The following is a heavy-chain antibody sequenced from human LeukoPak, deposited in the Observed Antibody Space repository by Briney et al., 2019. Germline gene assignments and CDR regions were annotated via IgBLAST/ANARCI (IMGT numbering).Heavy chain of an antibody. D-gene: IGHD1-1*01. CDR1: GYTFTSYY. J-gene: IGHJ6*02. CDR2: INPSGGST. V-gene: IGHV1-46*01. CDR3: ARDLGPKNGTPDYYYYGMDV. Sequence: ASVKVSCKASGYTFTSYYMHWVRQAPGQGLEWMAIINPSGGSTSYAQKFQGRVTMTRDTSTRTVYMELSSLRSEDTAVYYCARDLGPKNGTPDYYYYGMDVWGQGTTVTVSS.